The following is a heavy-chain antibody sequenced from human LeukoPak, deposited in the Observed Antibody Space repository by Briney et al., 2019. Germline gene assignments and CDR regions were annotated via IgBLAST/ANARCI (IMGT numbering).Heavy chain of an antibody. D-gene: IGHD5-18*01. V-gene: IGHV3-23*01. CDR2: ISGSGGST. CDR3: AKRKMDTAMAYYFDY. Sequence: GGSLRLSCAACGFTFSSYAMSWVRQAPGKGLEWVSAISGSGGSTYYADSVKGRFTISRDNSKNTLYLQMNSLRAEDTAVYYCAKRKMDTAMAYYFDYWGQGTLVTVSS. CDR1: GFTFSSYA. J-gene: IGHJ4*02.